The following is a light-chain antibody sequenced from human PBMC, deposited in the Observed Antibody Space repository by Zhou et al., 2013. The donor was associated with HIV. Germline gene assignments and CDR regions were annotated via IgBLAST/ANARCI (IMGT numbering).Light chain of an antibody. Sequence: DIQMTQSPSSLSASVGDRVTIACRASQDISSYLAWYQQRPRKVPKLLIYAASTLQSGVPSRFSGSGSGTDFTLTISSLQPEDVAFYYCQNYHRVPYIFGQGTKVEIK. CDR1: QDISSY. V-gene: IGKV1-27*01. CDR3: QNYHRVPYI. CDR2: AAS. J-gene: IGKJ2*01.